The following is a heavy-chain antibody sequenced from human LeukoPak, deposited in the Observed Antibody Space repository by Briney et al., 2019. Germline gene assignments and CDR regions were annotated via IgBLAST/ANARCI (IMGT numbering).Heavy chain of an antibody. CDR3: ARPQHPRHYGSGSYIDY. J-gene: IGHJ4*02. V-gene: IGHV3-21*01. CDR2: ISSSSSYI. CDR1: GFTFSSYS. Sequence: KSGGSLRLSCAASGFTFSSYSMNWVRQAPGKGLEWVSSISSSSSYIYYADSVKGRFTISRDNTKNSLYLQMNSLRAEDTAVYYCARPQHPRHYGSGSYIDYWGQGTLVTVSS. D-gene: IGHD3-10*01.